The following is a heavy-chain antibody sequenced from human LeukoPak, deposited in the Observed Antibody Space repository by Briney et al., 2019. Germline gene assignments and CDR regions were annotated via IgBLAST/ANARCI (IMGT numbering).Heavy chain of an antibody. CDR1: GGSFSGYY. Sequence: SETLSLTCAVYGGSFSGYYWSWIRQPPGKGLEWIGYIYYSGSTNYNPSLKSRVTISVDTSKNQFSLKLSSVTAADTAVYYCARGWVVVPAAMDYWGQGTLVTVSS. J-gene: IGHJ4*02. V-gene: IGHV4-59*01. CDR2: IYYSGST. CDR3: ARGWVVVPAAMDY. D-gene: IGHD2-2*01.